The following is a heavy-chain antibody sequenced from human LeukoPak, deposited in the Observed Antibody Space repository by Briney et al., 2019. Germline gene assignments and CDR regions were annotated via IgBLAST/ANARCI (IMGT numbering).Heavy chain of an antibody. J-gene: IGHJ4*02. D-gene: IGHD3-9*01. V-gene: IGHV3-33*01. CDR2: IWYDGSNK. CDR1: GFTFSSYG. CDR3: ASQGPVRYFDWYFGY. Sequence: GGSLRLSCAASGFTFSSYGMHWVRQAPGKGLEWVAVIWYDGSNKYYADSVKGRFTISRDNSKNTLYLQMNSLRAEDTAVYYCASQGPVRYFDWYFGYWGQGTLVTVSS.